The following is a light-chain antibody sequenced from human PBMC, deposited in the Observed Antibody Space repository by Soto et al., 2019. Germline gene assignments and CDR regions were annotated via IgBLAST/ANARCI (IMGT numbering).Light chain of an antibody. V-gene: IGKV1-33*01. CDR3: QQYDNLPRT. Sequence: DIQMTQSPSSLSASVGDRVTITCQASQDISNYLNWYQQTPGKAPKLLIYDASNLETGVPSRFSGCGSGTDFTFTISSLQPEDIATYYCQQYDNLPRTFGQGTKVDIK. J-gene: IGKJ1*01. CDR2: DAS. CDR1: QDISNY.